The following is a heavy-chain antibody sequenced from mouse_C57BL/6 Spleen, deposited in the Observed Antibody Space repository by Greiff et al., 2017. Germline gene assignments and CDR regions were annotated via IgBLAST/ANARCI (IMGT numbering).Heavy chain of an antibody. Sequence: QVQLKQPGAELVKPGASVKMSCKASGYTFTSYWITWVKQRPGQGLEWIGDIYPGSGSTNYNEKFKSKATLTVDTSSSTAYMQLSSLTSEDSAVYYCARGNYGSSGGYAMDYWGQGTSVTVSS. CDR2: IYPGSGST. V-gene: IGHV1-55*01. CDR1: GYTFTSYW. D-gene: IGHD1-1*01. CDR3: ARGNYGSSGGYAMDY. J-gene: IGHJ4*01.